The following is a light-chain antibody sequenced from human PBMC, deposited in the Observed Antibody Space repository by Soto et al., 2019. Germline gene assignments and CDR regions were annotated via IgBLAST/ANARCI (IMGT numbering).Light chain of an antibody. J-gene: IGKJ2*01. CDR3: QQYGSSPLYT. CDR2: GAS. Sequence: EIVLTQSPGTLSLSPGERATLSCRASQSVSSSYLAWYQQKPGQAPRLLIYGASSRAAGIPDRFSGSWSGTDLTLTISRLEPEVFAVYYCQQYGSSPLYTFGQGTKLEIK. V-gene: IGKV3-20*01. CDR1: QSVSSSY.